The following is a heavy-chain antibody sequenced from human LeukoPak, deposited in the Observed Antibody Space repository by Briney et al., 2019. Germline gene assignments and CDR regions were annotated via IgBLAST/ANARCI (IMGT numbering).Heavy chain of an antibody. CDR3: AGSIVAAGSTYYFDS. Sequence: GGSLRLSCAASGFTVSDNYMRWVRQAPGKGLEWVSYISSSSDTIYYADSVKGRFTISRDNAKNSLYLQMNSLRDEDAAVYYCAGSIVAAGSTYYFDSWGQGTLVTVSS. V-gene: IGHV3-11*04. CDR1: GFTVSDNY. CDR2: ISSSSDTI. D-gene: IGHD6-25*01. J-gene: IGHJ4*02.